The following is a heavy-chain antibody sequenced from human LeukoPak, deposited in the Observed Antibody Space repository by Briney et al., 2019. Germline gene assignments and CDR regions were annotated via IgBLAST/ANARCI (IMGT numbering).Heavy chain of an antibody. CDR1: GFTFGNYW. J-gene: IGHJ4*02. V-gene: IGHV3-7*03. CDR2: IKHDGSEK. CDR3: AREIRSRNYEESTGYFNY. Sequence: GGSLRLSCTASGFTFGNYWMSWVRQAPGKGLEWVANIKHDGSEKYYADSVKGRFSIFRDNGRTSVYLQLNSLRGEDTAVYFCAREIRSRNYEESTGYFNYWGQGTLVTVSS. D-gene: IGHD3-22*01.